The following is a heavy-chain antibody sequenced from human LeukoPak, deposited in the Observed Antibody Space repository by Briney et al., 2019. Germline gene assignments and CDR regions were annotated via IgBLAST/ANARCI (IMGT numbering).Heavy chain of an antibody. Sequence: PSQTLSLTCAVSGGSISSGGYSWSWIRQPPGKGLEWIGYIYHSGSTYYNPSLKSRVTISVDRSKSQFSLKLSSVTAADTAVYYCARDAPGWYFDLWGRGTLVTVSS. V-gene: IGHV4-30-2*01. CDR3: ARDAPGWYFDL. CDR1: GGSISSGGYS. CDR2: IYHSGST. J-gene: IGHJ2*01.